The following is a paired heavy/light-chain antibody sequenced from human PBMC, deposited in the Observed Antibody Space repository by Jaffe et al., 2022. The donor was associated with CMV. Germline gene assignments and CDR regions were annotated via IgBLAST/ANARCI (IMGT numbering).Heavy chain of an antibody. Sequence: QVQLVESGGGVVQPGRSLRLSCAVSGFTFSTYGMHWVRQAPGKGLEWVAIISYDGRYRYYADFVGGRFTISRDNSNNTLYLQMSSLRPDDTAVYYCAKDPGYCSGGFCPSNWFDPWGRGTLVTVSS. CDR1: GFTFSTYG. D-gene: IGHD2-15*01. J-gene: IGHJ5*02. CDR3: AKDPGYCSGGFCPSNWFDP. V-gene: IGHV3-30*18. CDR2: ISYDGRYR.
Light chain of an antibody. CDR1: QSVGTK. CDR3: QQYNNWPLT. J-gene: IGKJ4*01. CDR2: TTS. Sequence: VMTQSPATLSVSPGERATLSCRASQSVGTKIAWYQQKAGQTPRLLIHTTSTRATGIPARFSGSGSGTEFTLTINTLQSEDFAVYYCQQYNNWPLTFGGGTKVEIK. V-gene: IGKV3D-15*01.